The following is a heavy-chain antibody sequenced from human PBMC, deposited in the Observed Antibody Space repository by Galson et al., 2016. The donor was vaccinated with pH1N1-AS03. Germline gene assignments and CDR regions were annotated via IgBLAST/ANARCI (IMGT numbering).Heavy chain of an antibody. J-gene: IGHJ4*02. Sequence: SLRLSCAASGFTFSSYAMYWVRQAPGKGLEYVSAISGNGVSTYYANSVKGRFTISRDNSKNTLYLQMGSLRAEDMAGCYCARGPVSYSNYWFPPPDYWGQGTLATVSS. CDR1: GFTFSSYA. V-gene: IGHV3-64*01. D-gene: IGHD6-13*01. CDR3: ARGPVSYSNYWFPPPDY. CDR2: ISGNGVST.